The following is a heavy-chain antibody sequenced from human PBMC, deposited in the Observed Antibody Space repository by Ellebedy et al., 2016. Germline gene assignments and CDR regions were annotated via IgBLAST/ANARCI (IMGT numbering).Heavy chain of an antibody. D-gene: IGHD2-21*02. Sequence: GESLKISCAASGFTFSSYGMHWVRQAPGKGLEWVAVIWYDGSNKYYADSVKGRFTISRDNSKNTLYLQMNSLRAEDTAVYYCARNCGGDCNAFDIWGQGTMVTVSS. CDR2: IWYDGSNK. V-gene: IGHV3-33*01. J-gene: IGHJ3*02. CDR1: GFTFSSYG. CDR3: ARNCGGDCNAFDI.